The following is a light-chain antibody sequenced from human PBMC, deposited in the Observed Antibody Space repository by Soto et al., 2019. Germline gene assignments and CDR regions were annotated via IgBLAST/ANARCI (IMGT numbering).Light chain of an antibody. CDR3: SSFTRSNSYV. CDR2: DVS. V-gene: IGLV2-14*03. CDR1: SSDVGAYNY. Sequence: QSALTQPASVSGSPGQSITISCTGTSSDVGAYNYVSWYQQHPGKVPKLIIYDVSDRPSGVSNRFSGSKSGNTSSLTISGLQADDEDDYYCSSFTRSNSYVFGTGTKLTVL. J-gene: IGLJ1*01.